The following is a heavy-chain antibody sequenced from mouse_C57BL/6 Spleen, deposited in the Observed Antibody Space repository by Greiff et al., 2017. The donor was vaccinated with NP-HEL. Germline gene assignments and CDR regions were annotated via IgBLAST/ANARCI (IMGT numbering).Heavy chain of an antibody. J-gene: IGHJ1*03. Sequence: VQLQQPGAELVMPGASVKLSCKASGYTFTSYWMHWVKQRPGQGLEWIGEIDPSDSYTNYNQKFKGKSTLTVDKSSSTAYMQLSSLTSEDSAVSYGARNYGSKRYFDVWGTGTTVTVSS. CDR2: IDPSDSYT. D-gene: IGHD1-1*01. CDR1: GYTFTSYW. CDR3: ARNYGSKRYFDV. V-gene: IGHV1-69*01.